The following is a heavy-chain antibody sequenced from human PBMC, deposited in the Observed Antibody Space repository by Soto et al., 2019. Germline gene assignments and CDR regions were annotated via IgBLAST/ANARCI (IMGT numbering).Heavy chain of an antibody. CDR3: ARESSRSCNDY. CDR2: ISAYNGNT. CDR1: GYTFTSYG. Sequence: QVQLVQSGAEVKKPGASVKVSCKASGYTFTSYGISWVRQAPGQGLEWMGWISAYNGNTNYAQKLQGRVTMTTDTSTSTASLALRSLRSDDTAVYYCARESSRSCNDYWGQGTLVTVSS. J-gene: IGHJ4*02. V-gene: IGHV1-18*01. D-gene: IGHD6-19*01.